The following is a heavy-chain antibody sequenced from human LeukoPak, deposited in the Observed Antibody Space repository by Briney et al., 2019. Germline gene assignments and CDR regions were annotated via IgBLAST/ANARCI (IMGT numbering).Heavy chain of an antibody. D-gene: IGHD2-15*01. J-gene: IGHJ4*02. CDR1: GGSVNGYY. CDR3: ARQELGYCSGGCSQNYFDY. V-gene: IGHV4-59*08. CDR2: IFYSGTT. Sequence: PSETLSLTCTVSGGSVNGYYWSWIRQPPGKGLEWIGYIFYSGTTHYNPSLQNRVTITVDMSKNHFSLKLSSVTAADTAVYYCARQELGYCSGGCSQNYFDYWGQGSLVTVSS.